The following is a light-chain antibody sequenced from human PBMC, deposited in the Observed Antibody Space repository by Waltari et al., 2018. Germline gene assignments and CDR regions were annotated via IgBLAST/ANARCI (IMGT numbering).Light chain of an antibody. V-gene: IGKV1-33*01. CDR1: QDINNY. J-gene: IGKJ4*01. CDR2: DAS. CDR3: QQYDSLPVT. Sequence: DIHMTQSPSSLSASVGDRVTFTCQASQDINNYLNWYHQKPGKAPKFLIYDASKLETGVPSRCSGSGSGTTFTFTISYLEPEDVGTYYCQQYDSLPVTFGGGTKVEI.